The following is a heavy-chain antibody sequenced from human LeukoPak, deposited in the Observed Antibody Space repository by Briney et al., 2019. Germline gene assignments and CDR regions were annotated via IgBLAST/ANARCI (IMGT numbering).Heavy chain of an antibody. J-gene: IGHJ4*02. CDR1: GFTFSSYA. Sequence: GGSLRLSCAASGFTFSSYAMNWVRQPPGKGLEWISATSGSGGSTYYAHSVKGRFTISRDKSKNTLYLQMNSLRAEDTAVYYCAKSLSSSWYGVDYWGQGTLVTVSS. CDR3: AKSLSSSWYGVDY. V-gene: IGHV3-23*01. CDR2: TSGSGGST. D-gene: IGHD6-13*01.